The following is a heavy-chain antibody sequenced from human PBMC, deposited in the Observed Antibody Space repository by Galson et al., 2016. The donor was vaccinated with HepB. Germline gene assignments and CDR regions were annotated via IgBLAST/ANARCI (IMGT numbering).Heavy chain of an antibody. J-gene: IGHJ4*02. CDR1: GFTFNSYN. V-gene: IGHV3-48*01. CDR2: ITTTGGTI. D-gene: IGHD6-13*01. CDR3: ARDGRRSWYVQ. Sequence: SLRLSCAASGFTFNSYNMNWVRRTPGKGLEWISYITTTGGTIYYADSVRGRLTISRDNTEKSLHLQIKSLRAEDTAVYYCARDGRRSWYVQWGQGILATVSS.